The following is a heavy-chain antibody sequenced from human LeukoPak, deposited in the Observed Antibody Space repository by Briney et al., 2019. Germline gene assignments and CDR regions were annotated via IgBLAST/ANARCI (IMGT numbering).Heavy chain of an antibody. Sequence: SQTLSLTCAISGDSVSSNRAAWNWLRQSPSRGLEWLGRTYYMSNWYNDYALSVQSRITINPDTSKNQFSLRLNSVTPEDTAVYYCARESRSDWYLYYFDYWGQGALVTVSS. V-gene: IGHV6-1*01. CDR2: TYYMSNWYN. CDR3: ARESRSDWYLYYFDY. D-gene: IGHD6-19*01. J-gene: IGHJ4*02. CDR1: GDSVSSNRAA.